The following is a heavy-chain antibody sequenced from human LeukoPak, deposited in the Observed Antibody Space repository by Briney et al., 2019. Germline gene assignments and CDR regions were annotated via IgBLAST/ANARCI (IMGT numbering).Heavy chain of an antibody. CDR3: ARFVVVPAAIRGRPEYFQH. CDR1: GGSISSGDYY. V-gene: IGHV4-30-4*08. CDR2: IYYSGST. J-gene: IGHJ1*01. D-gene: IGHD2-2*02. Sequence: SQTLSLTCTVSGGSISSGDYYWSWIRQPPGKGLEWIGYIYYSGSTYYNPSLKSRVTISVDTSKNQFSLKLSSVTAADTAVYYCARFVVVPAAIRGRPEYFQHWGQGTLVTVSS.